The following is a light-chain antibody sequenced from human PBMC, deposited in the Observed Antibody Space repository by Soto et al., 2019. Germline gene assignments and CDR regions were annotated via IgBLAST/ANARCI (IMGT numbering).Light chain of an antibody. CDR3: ATWDDSLNGQV. J-gene: IGLJ2*01. CDR1: SSNIRNNA. CDR2: YDD. Sequence: QSVLTQPPSVSGAPRQSVTISCSGSSSNIRNNAVNWYQQFPGKAPKLLIYYDDLLPSGVSARFSGSKSGTSASLAISGLQSEDEADYYCATWDDSLNGQVSGGGTKLTVL. V-gene: IGLV1-36*01.